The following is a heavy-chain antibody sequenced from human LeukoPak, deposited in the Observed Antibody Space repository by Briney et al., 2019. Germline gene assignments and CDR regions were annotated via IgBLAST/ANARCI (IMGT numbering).Heavy chain of an antibody. CDR3: ATLTGTTWGFGY. V-gene: IGHV1-2*02. D-gene: IGHD1-7*01. CDR2: INPNSGGT. CDR1: GYTFTGYY. J-gene: IGHJ4*02. Sequence: ASVKVSCKVSGYTFTGYYMHWVRQAPGQGLEWMGWINPNSGGTNYAQKFQGRVTMTRDTSISTAYMELSRLRSDDTAVYYCATLTGTTWGFGYWGQGTLVTVYS.